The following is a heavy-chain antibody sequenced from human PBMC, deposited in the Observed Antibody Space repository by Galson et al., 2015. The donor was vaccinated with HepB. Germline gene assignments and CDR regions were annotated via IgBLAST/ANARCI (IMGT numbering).Heavy chain of an antibody. D-gene: IGHD1-26*01. Sequence: SLRLSCAASGFTFSSYAMHWVRQAPGKGLEWVAVISYDGSNKYYADSVKGRFTISRDNSKNTLYLQMNSLRAEDTAVYYCARGTPIVGRPGLDYWGQGTLVTVSS. CDR2: ISYDGSNK. V-gene: IGHV3-30*04. J-gene: IGHJ4*02. CDR3: ARGTPIVGRPGLDY. CDR1: GFTFSSYA.